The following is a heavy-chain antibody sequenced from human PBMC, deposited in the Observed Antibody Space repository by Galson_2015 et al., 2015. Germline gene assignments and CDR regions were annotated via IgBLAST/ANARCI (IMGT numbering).Heavy chain of an antibody. D-gene: IGHD5-18*01. J-gene: IGHJ4*02. CDR2: ISSSGSTI. CDR1: GFTFSTYE. Sequence: SLRLSCAASGFTFSTYEMTRVRRAPGKGLEWVSYISSSGSTIYYADSVKGRFTISRDNAKNSVYLQMNSLRAEDTAVYYCARVRAYTYGIDCDYWGQGTLVTVSS. CDR3: ARVRAYTYGIDCDY. V-gene: IGHV3-48*03.